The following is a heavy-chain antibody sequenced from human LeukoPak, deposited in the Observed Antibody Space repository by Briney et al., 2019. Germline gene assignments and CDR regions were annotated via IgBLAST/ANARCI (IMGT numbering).Heavy chain of an antibody. J-gene: IGHJ6*02. Sequence: PRGSLRLSCAASGFTFSSYAMSWVRQAPGEGLEWVSAIIGSGGSTYYADSVKGRFTISRDNSKNTLYLQMNSLRAEDTAVYYCAKYGVRLLWFGEIYYGMDVWGQGTTVTVSS. CDR3: AKYGVRLLWFGEIYYGMDV. D-gene: IGHD3-10*01. CDR2: IIGSGGST. CDR1: GFTFSSYA. V-gene: IGHV3-23*01.